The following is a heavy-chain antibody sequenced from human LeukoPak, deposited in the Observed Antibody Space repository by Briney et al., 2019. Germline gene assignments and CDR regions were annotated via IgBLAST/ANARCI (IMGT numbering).Heavy chain of an antibody. CDR1: GYTFTGYY. D-gene: IGHD3-3*01. J-gene: IGHJ5*02. V-gene: IGHV1-2*02. CDR3: ARDQRVLRFLEWLPHP. Sequence: GASVKVSCKASGYTFTGYYMHWVRQAPGQGLEWMGWINPNSGGTNYAQKFQGRVTMTRDTSISTAYMELSRLRSDDTAVYYCARDQRVLRFLEWLPHPWGQGTLSPSPQ. CDR2: INPNSGGT.